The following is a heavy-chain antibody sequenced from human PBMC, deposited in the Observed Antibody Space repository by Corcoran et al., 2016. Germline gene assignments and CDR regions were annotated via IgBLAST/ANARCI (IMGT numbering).Heavy chain of an antibody. CDR3: ARDITARWLDY. D-gene: IGHD3-10*01. Sequence: QVQLVESGGGVVQPGRSLRLSCAASGFTFRNHGMHWARQAPGKGLEWVAVIWYDGSNQYYVDSVKGRFTISRDNSKNTLYLQMNSLRGDDTAVYYCARDITARWLDYWGQGTLVTVSS. V-gene: IGHV3-33*01. J-gene: IGHJ4*02. CDR1: GFTFRNHG. CDR2: IWYDGSNQ.